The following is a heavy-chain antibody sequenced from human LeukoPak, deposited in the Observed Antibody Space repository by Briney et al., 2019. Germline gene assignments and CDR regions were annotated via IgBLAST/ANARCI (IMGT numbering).Heavy chain of an antibody. Sequence: SETLSLTCTVSGGSISSYYWSWIQQPPGKGLEWIGYIYYSGSTNYNPSLKSRVTISVDTSKNQFSLKLSSVTAADTAVYYCARSSRDYVWGSLTLDYWGQETLVTVSS. CDR1: GGSISSYY. D-gene: IGHD3-16*01. CDR3: ARSSRDYVWGSLTLDY. V-gene: IGHV4-59*01. J-gene: IGHJ4*02. CDR2: IYYSGST.